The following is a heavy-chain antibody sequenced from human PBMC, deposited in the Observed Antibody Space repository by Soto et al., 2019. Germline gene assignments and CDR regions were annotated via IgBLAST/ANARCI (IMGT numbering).Heavy chain of an antibody. D-gene: IGHD6-13*01. CDR2: IYHSGST. Sequence: QLQLQESGSGLVKPSQTLSLTCAVSGGSISSGGYSWSWIRQPPGKGLEWIGYIYHSGSTYYNPSLKSRVTISVDRSKNQFSLKLSSVTAADTAVYYCARGGGMYSSSWYWFDPWGQGTLVTVSS. CDR3: ARGGGMYSSSWYWFDP. J-gene: IGHJ5*02. CDR1: GGSISSGGYS. V-gene: IGHV4-30-2*01.